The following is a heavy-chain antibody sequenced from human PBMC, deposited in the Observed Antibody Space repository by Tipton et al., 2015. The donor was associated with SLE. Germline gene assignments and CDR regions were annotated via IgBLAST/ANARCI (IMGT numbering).Heavy chain of an antibody. V-gene: IGHV3-21*01. Sequence: SLRLSCTTSGFNFADFAMTWVRQAPGKGLEWVSSISATSKHIYYADSGKGRFTISRDNAKSSLYLQMNSLRAEDTAVYYCASFARNGYKGWFWGQGTLVTVSS. CDR1: GFNFADFA. D-gene: IGHD5-24*01. CDR2: ISATSKHI. J-gene: IGHJ4*02. CDR3: ASFARNGYKGWF.